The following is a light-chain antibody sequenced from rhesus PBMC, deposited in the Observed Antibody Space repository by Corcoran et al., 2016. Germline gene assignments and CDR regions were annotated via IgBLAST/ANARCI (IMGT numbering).Light chain of an antibody. Sequence: DIQMTQSPSSLSASLGDTVTITCRASQDITSWLAWYQQKPGKAPNLLIYKASSLQSGVPSRFSGSGSWTDFTLTISSLQSEDFATYYCQQYTSRPWTFGQGTKVEIK. CDR3: QQYTSRPWT. CDR1: QDITSW. J-gene: IGKJ1*01. V-gene: IGKV1-22*01. CDR2: KAS.